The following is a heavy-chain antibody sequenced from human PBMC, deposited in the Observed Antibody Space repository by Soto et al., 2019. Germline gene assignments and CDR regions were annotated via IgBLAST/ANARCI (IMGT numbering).Heavy chain of an antibody. J-gene: IGHJ4*02. Sequence: ASVKVSCKASGYTFTSYAMHWVRQAPGQRLEWMGWINAGNGNTKYSQKFQGRVTITRDTSASTAYMELSSLRSEDTALYYCARVAYYYGSGSYQRLDYWGQGTLVTVSS. CDR3: ARVAYYYGSGSYQRLDY. CDR2: INAGNGNT. D-gene: IGHD3-10*01. V-gene: IGHV1-3*01. CDR1: GYTFTSYA.